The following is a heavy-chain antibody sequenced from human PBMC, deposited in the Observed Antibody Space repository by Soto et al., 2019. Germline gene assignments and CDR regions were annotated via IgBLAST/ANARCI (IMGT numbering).Heavy chain of an antibody. CDR1: GFTFSSYG. CDR2: ISYDGSNK. CDR3: AKGALAVPAANFDY. D-gene: IGHD2-2*01. J-gene: IGHJ4*02. V-gene: IGHV3-30*18. Sequence: PGGSLRLSCAASGFTFSSYGMHWVRQAPGEGLEWVAVISYDGSNKYYADSVKGRFTISRDNSKNTLYLQMNSLRAEDTAVYYCAKGALAVPAANFDYWGQGTLVTVSS.